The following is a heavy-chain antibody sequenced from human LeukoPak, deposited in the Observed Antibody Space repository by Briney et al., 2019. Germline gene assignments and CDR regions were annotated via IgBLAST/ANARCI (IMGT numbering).Heavy chain of an antibody. CDR3: ARYHWNDVAY. CDR1: GFTFSDYW. D-gene: IGHD1-1*01. J-gene: IGHJ4*02. CDR2: IKEDGSEK. V-gene: IGHV3-7*01. Sequence: GGSLRLSCAASGFTFSDYWMNWVRQAPGKGLERVANIKEDGSEKYYVDSVRGRFTISRDNAKNSLYLQMNSLRAEDSAVYYCARYHWNDVAYWGQGTLVTVSS.